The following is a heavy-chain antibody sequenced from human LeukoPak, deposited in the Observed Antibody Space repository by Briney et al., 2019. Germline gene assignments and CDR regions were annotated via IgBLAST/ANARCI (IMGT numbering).Heavy chain of an antibody. V-gene: IGHV3-7*01. CDR2: IKTDGSEK. J-gene: IGHJ4*02. D-gene: IGHD6-13*01. Sequence: GGSLRLSCEGSGFTFSNYWMGWVRQAPGKGLQWVANIKTDGSEKYYVDSVKGRFTISRDNAKNSLYLQMNSLRAEDTAVYYWARGLIAAAGRGYRGQGTLVTVSS. CDR3: ARGLIAAAGRGY. CDR1: GFTFSNYW.